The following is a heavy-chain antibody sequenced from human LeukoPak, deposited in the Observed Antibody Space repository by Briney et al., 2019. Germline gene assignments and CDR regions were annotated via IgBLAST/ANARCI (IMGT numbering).Heavy chain of an antibody. J-gene: IGHJ4*02. CDR1: GFTFSSYA. D-gene: IGHD3-10*01. Sequence: GGSLRLTCAASGFTFSSYAMSWVRQAPGKGLEWVSAISGSGGSTYYADSVKGRFTISRDNSKNTLYLQMNSLRAEDTAVYYCAKVAAYGSGSYLINWGQGTLVTVSS. CDR2: ISGSGGST. CDR3: AKVAAYGSGSYLIN. V-gene: IGHV3-23*01.